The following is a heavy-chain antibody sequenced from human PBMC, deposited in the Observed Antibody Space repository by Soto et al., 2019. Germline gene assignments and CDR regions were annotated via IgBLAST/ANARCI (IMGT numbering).Heavy chain of an antibody. CDR2: IKQDGSEK. V-gene: IGHV3-7*03. D-gene: IGHD3-3*01. J-gene: IGHJ4*02. CDR1: GFTFSSYW. CDR3: ASLPRRFLEWFNTFDY. Sequence: EVQLVESGGGLVQPGGSLRLSCAASGFTFSSYWMSWVRQAPGKGLEWVANIKQDGSEKYYVDSVKGRFTISRDNAKNSLYLQMNSLRAEDTAVYYCASLPRRFLEWFNTFDYWGQGTLVTVSS.